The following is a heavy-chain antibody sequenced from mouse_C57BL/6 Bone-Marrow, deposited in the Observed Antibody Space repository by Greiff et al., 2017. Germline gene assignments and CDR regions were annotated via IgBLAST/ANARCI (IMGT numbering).Heavy chain of an antibody. J-gene: IGHJ4*01. CDR1: GYTFTSYW. D-gene: IGHD2-1*01. CDR3: ARCLYGNYAWDEGFYYAMDY. V-gene: IGHV1-59*01. Sequence: QVQLQQPGAELVRPGTSVKLSCKASGYTFTSYWMHWVKQRPGQGLEWIGVIDPSDSYTNYNQKFQGKATLTVDTSSSTAYMQLSSLTSADSAVYYCARCLYGNYAWDEGFYYAMDYWGQGTSVTVSS. CDR2: IDPSDSYT.